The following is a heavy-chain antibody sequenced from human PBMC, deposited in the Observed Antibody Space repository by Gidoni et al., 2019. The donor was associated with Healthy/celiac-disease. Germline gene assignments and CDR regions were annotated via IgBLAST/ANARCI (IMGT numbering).Heavy chain of an antibody. CDR2: IYHSGST. CDR1: GGSISSSNW. Sequence: QVQLQESGPGLVKPSGTLSLTCAVSGGSISSSNWWSWVRQPPGKGLEWIGEIYHSGSTNYNPSLKSRVTISVDKSKNQFSLKLSSVTAADTAVYYCARDSIVSGWYEGGYYYYYGMDVWGQGTTVTVSS. CDR3: ARDSIVSGWYEGGYYYYYGMDV. J-gene: IGHJ6*02. V-gene: IGHV4-4*02. D-gene: IGHD6-19*01.